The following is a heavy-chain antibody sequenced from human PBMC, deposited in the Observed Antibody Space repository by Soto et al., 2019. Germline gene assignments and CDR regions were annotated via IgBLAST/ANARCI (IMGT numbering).Heavy chain of an antibody. CDR1: GGSISSGGYY. J-gene: IGHJ5*02. CDR2: IYYSGST. CDR3: TRGRSRNSWFDP. V-gene: IGHV4-31*03. D-gene: IGHD4-17*01. Sequence: QVQLQESGPGLVKPSQTLSLTCTVSGGSISSGGYYWSWIRQHPGKGLEWIGYIYYSGSTYYNPSLKSRVTISVDTSKNQFSLKLSSVTAADTAVYYCTRGRSRNSWFDPWGQGTLVTVSS.